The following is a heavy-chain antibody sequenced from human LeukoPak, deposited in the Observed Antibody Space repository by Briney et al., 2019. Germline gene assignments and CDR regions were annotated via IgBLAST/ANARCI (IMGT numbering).Heavy chain of an antibody. CDR2: INPNSGGT. CDR1: GYTFTGYY. J-gene: IGHJ6*02. D-gene: IGHD3-10*01. Sequence: ASVKVSCKASGYTFTGYYMRWVRQAPGQGLEWMGWINPNSGGTNYAQKFQGRVTMTRDTSISTAYMELSRLRSDDTAVYYCARYYYGSGNTYGMDVWGQGTTVTVSS. V-gene: IGHV1-2*02. CDR3: ARYYYGSGNTYGMDV.